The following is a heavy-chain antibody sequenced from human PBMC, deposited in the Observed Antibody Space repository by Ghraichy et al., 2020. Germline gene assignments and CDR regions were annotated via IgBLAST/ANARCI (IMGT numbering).Heavy chain of an antibody. V-gene: IGHV4-59*01. Sequence: SETLSLTCTVSGGSISSYYWSWIRQPPGKGLEWIGYIYYSGSTNYNPSLKSRVTISVDTSKNQFSLKLSSVTAADTAVYYCARDSSTTVTTTHFDYWGQGTLVTVSS. D-gene: IGHD4-17*01. J-gene: IGHJ4*02. CDR2: IYYSGST. CDR1: GGSISSYY. CDR3: ARDSSTTVTTTHFDY.